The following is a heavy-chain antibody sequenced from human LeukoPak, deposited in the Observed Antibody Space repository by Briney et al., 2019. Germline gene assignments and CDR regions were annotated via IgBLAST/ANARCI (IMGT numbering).Heavy chain of an antibody. Sequence: SVKVSCKASGGTFSSYTISWVRQAPGQGLEWMGGIIPIFGTANYAQKFQGRVTITTDESTSTAYMELSSLRSEDTAVYYCARLNSGTTPWWGQGTLVTVSS. D-gene: IGHD1-1*01. J-gene: IGHJ4*02. CDR2: IIPIFGTA. CDR1: GGTFSSYT. V-gene: IGHV1-69*05. CDR3: ARLNSGTTPW.